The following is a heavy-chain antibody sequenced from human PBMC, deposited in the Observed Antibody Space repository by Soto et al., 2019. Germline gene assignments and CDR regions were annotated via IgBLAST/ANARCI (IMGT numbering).Heavy chain of an antibody. D-gene: IGHD6-13*01. CDR1: GGTFSSYA. CDR2: IIPIFGTA. Sequence: QVQLVQSGAEVKKPGSSVKVSCKASGGTFSSYAISWVRQAPGQGLEWMGGIIPIFGTANYAQKFQGRVTITADESTSTAYMELSSLRAEDTAVYYCVGSSWRGYYYYYGMDVWGQGTTVTVSS. V-gene: IGHV1-69*12. CDR3: VGSSWRGYYYYYGMDV. J-gene: IGHJ6*02.